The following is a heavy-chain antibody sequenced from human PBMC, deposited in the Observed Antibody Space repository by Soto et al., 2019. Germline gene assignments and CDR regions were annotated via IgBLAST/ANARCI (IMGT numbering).Heavy chain of an antibody. CDR1: GFTFSRYS. J-gene: IGHJ4*02. D-gene: IGHD1-26*01. CDR2: ISSSSSYI. CDR3: ASSGSSVTPFDY. V-gene: IGHV3-21*01. Sequence: VGSLRLSCAASGFTFSRYSMNWVRQAPGKGLEWVSSISSSSSYIYYADSVKGRFTISRDNAKNSLYLQMNSLRAEDTAVYYCASSGSSVTPFDYWGQGTLVTVSS.